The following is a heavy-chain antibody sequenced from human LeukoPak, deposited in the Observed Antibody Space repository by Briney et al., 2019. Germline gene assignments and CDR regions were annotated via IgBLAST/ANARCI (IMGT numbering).Heavy chain of an antibody. CDR1: GFTVSSNY. CDR2: IYSGGST. V-gene: IGHV3-53*01. Sequence: GGSLRLSCAASGFTVSSNYMSWVRQAPGKGLEWVSVIYSGGSTFYANSMKGRFTISRDNSKNTLYLQIDSLRAEDTAMYYCARSSNSNNYFDYWGQGTLVTVSS. D-gene: IGHD6-13*01. J-gene: IGHJ4*02. CDR3: ARSSNSNNYFDY.